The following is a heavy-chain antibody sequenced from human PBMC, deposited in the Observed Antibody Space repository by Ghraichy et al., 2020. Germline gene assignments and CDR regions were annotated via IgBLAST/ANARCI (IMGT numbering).Heavy chain of an antibody. CDR3: ASIPAFDSGSLGDY. CDR2: IYYSGNT. CDR1: GGSIKTSDYF. V-gene: IGHV4-39*01. D-gene: IGHD6-19*01. J-gene: IGHJ4*02. Sequence: SETLSLTCSVSGGSIKTSDYFWAWIRQPPGKGLEWIGSIYYSGNTYNNPSLKSRVTMSLDMSKNQFSLKLSSVTAADTAVYYCASIPAFDSGSLGDYWGQGTLVTVSS.